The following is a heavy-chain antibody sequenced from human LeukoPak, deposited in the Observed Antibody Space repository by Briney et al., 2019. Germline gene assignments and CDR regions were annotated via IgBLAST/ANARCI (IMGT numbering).Heavy chain of an antibody. V-gene: IGHV4-39*01. CDR1: GGSISSSSAY. CDR3: VSPRGFSYGYFDY. Sequence: SETLSLTCTVSGGSISSSSAYWGWIRQPPGKGLEWIGSIYYSKNTYYNPSLKSRVTISADTSKNQFSLSLGSVSATDTAVYYCVSPRGFSYGYFDYWGQGTLVTVSS. CDR2: IYYSKNT. D-gene: IGHD5-18*01. J-gene: IGHJ4*02.